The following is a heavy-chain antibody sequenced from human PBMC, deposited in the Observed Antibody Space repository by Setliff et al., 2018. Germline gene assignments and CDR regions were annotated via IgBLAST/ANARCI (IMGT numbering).Heavy chain of an antibody. D-gene: IGHD3-16*02. V-gene: IGHV3-7*01. J-gene: IGHJ3*02. CDR3: AREIRLGELSFCAFDI. Sequence: GGSLRLSCAASRFSFSSYWMSWVRQAPGKGLEWVANIKQDGSEKYYVDSVKGRFTISRDNAKDSLYLQMNSLRAEDTAVYYCAREIRLGELSFCAFDIWGQGTMDTVSS. CDR2: IKQDGSEK. CDR1: RFSFSSYW.